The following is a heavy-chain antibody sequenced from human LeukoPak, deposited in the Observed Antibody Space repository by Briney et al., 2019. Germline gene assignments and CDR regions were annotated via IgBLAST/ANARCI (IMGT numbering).Heavy chain of an antibody. CDR1: GGSVSSSSYY. CDR3: ARGYCSSTSCPFDY. CDR2: IDDSGNT. V-gene: IGHV4-39*01. Sequence: PSETLSLTCTVSGGSVSSSSYYWGWIRQPPGKGLEWIGSIDDSGNTYYNPSLKSRVPISEDTSKNQFSMKLSSVTAADSAVYCCARGYCSSTSCPFDYWGQGTLVTVSS. J-gene: IGHJ4*02. D-gene: IGHD2-2*01.